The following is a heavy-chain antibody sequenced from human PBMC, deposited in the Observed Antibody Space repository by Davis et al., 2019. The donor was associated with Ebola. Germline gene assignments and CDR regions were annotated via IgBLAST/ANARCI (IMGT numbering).Heavy chain of an antibody. CDR2: IRSKANSYAT. J-gene: IGHJ4*02. Sequence: GESLKISCAASGFSFSDYYMTWIRQPPGKGLEWVGRIRSKANSYATAYAASVKGRFTISRDDSKNTAYLQMNSLKTEDTAVYYCSSGWRNNDYWGQGTLVTVSS. V-gene: IGHV3-73*01. CDR3: SSGWRNNDY. CDR1: GFSFSDYY. D-gene: IGHD6-19*01.